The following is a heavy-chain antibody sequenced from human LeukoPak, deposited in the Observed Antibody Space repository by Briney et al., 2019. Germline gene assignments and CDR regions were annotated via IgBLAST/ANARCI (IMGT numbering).Heavy chain of an antibody. V-gene: IGHV3-30*18. D-gene: IGHD4-17*01. J-gene: IGHJ4*02. CDR1: GSTFSSYG. CDR2: ISYDGSNK. Sequence: GRSLRLSCAASGSTFSSYGMHWVRQAPGKGLEWVAVISYDGSNKYYADSVKGRFTISRDNSKNTLYLQMNSLRAEDTAVYYCAKDLYGDYGGGDFDYWGQGTLVTVSS. CDR3: AKDLYGDYGGGDFDY.